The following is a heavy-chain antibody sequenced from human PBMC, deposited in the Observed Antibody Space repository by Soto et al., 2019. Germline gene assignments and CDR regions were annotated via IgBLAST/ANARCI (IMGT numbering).Heavy chain of an antibody. V-gene: IGHV4-30-4*01. D-gene: IGHD5-18*01. CDR1: GGSISSGDYY. CDR3: ARGGGYSYGPDWYFDL. CDR2: IYYSGST. Sequence: QVQLQESGPGLVKPSQTLSLTCTVSGGSISSGDYYWSWIRQPPGKGLEWIGYIYYSGSTYYNPSLKSRVTISVDTSKNQFSLKLSSVTAADTAVYYCARGGGYSYGPDWYFDLWGRGTLVTVSS. J-gene: IGHJ2*01.